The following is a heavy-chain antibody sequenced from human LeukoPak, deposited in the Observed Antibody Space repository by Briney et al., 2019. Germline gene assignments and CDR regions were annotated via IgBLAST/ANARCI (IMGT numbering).Heavy chain of an antibody. V-gene: IGHV3-43*01. CDR1: GFTFDDYT. J-gene: IGHJ5*02. CDR3: AKDAKGSGSWFDP. CDR2: ISWDGGST. D-gene: IGHD3-10*01. Sequence: PGGSLRLSCAASGFTFDDYTMHWVRHAPGKGLEWVSLISWDGGSTYYADSVKGRFTISRDNSKNSLYLQMNSLRTEDSALYYCAKDAKGSGSWFDPWGQGTLVTVSS.